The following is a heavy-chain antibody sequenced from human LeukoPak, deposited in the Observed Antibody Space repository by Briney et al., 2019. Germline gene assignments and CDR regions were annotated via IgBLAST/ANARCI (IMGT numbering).Heavy chain of an antibody. D-gene: IGHD2-2*01. CDR2: ISSSSSYI. CDR1: GFTFSSYS. J-gene: IGHJ6*02. CDR3: ARDRYCSSTCCPNYYGMDV. Sequence: GGSLRLSCAASGFTFSSYSMNWVRQAPGKGLEWVSSISSSSSYIYYADSVKGRFTISRDNAKNSLYLQMNSLRAEDTAVYYCARDRYCSSTCCPNYYGMDVWGQGTTVTVSS. V-gene: IGHV3-21*01.